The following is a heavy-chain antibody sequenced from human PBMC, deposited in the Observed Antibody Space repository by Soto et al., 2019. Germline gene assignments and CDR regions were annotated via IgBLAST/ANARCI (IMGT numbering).Heavy chain of an antibody. CDR1: GGSISSGDYY. CDR3: AREFYSYGIDY. CDR2: IYYSGST. J-gene: IGHJ4*02. V-gene: IGHV4-30-4*01. D-gene: IGHD5-18*01. Sequence: SETLSLTCAVSGGSISSGDYYWSWIRQPPGKGLEWIGYIYYSGSTYYNPSLKSRVTISVDTSKNQFSLKLSSVTAADTAVYYCAREFYSYGIDYWGQGTLVTVSS.